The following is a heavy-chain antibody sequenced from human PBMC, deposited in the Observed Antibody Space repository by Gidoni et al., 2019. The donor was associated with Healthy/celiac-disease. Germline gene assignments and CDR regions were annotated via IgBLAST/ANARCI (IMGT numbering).Heavy chain of an antibody. CDR2: ISSSSSYI. V-gene: IGHV3-21*01. CDR1: GFTFSSYS. D-gene: IGHD5-18*01. CDR3: ARDPDTAMVPWYFDY. J-gene: IGHJ4*02. Sequence: EVQLVESGGGLVKPGGSLRLSCAASGFTFSSYSMNWVRQAPGKGLEWVSSISSSSSYIYYADSVKGRFTISRDNAKNSLYLQMNSLRAEDTAVYYCARDPDTAMVPWYFDYWGQGTLVTVSS.